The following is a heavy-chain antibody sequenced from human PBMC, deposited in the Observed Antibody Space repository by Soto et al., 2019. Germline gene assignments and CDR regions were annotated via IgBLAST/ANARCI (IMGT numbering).Heavy chain of an antibody. CDR2: IYYSGST. CDR3: ARSQWLGDAFDI. Sequence: SETLSLTCTVSGGSISSYYWSWIRQPPGKGLEWIGYIYYSGSTNYNPSLKSRVTISVDTSKNQFSLKLSSVTAADTTVYYCARSQWLGDAFDIWGQGTMVTVSS. D-gene: IGHD6-19*01. J-gene: IGHJ3*02. CDR1: GGSISSYY. V-gene: IGHV4-59*08.